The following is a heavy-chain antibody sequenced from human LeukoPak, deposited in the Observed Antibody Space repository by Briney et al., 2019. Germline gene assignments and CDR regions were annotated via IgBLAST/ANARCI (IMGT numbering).Heavy chain of an antibody. CDR1: GFTFSSYG. CDR3: ARAIAVAGSYENWFDP. CDR2: IWYDGSNK. V-gene: IGHV3-33*08. J-gene: IGHJ5*02. D-gene: IGHD6-19*01. Sequence: GGSLRLSCAASGFTFSSYGMHWVRQAPGKGLEWVAVIWYDGSNKYYADSVKGRFTISRDNSKNTLYLQMNSLRAEDTAVYYCARAIAVAGSYENWFDPWGQGTLVTVSS.